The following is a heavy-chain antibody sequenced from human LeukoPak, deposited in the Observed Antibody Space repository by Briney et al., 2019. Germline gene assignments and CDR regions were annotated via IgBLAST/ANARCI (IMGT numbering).Heavy chain of an antibody. CDR2: IWYDGSNK. V-gene: IGHV3-30*02. J-gene: IGHJ4*02. Sequence: PGGALRLLCAASGFTLNSFGTHWGPQAPGKGVEGVAFIWYDGSNKYYADSVKGRFTISRDNSKNTLYLQMNSLRAEDTAVYYCAKREIPYGDQYYFDYWGQGTLVTVSS. CDR1: GFTLNSFG. D-gene: IGHD4-17*01. CDR3: AKREIPYGDQYYFDY.